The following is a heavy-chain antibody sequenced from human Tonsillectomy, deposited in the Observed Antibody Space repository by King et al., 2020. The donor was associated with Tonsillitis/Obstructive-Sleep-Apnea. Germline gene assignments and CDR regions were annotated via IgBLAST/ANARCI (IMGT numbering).Heavy chain of an antibody. D-gene: IGHD2-2*01. J-gene: IGHJ4*02. CDR1: GYTFTSYY. CDR3: ASHKYCSSTSCYYGENDY. Sequence: VQLVESGAEVKKPGASGKVSCKASGYTFTSYYMHWVRQAPGQGLEWMGIINPRGGSTSHAQKFQARVTMTRDTSTSTVYMELSSLRSEDTAVYYCASHKYCSSTSCYYGENDYWGQGTLVTVSS. CDR2: INPRGGST. V-gene: IGHV1-46*01.